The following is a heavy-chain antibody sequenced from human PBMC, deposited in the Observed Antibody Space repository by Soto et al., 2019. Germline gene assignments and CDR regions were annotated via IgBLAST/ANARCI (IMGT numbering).Heavy chain of an antibody. D-gene: IGHD2-2*01. V-gene: IGHV3-21*01. CDR1: GFTFSSYS. CDR3: ARDVGAAASGNFY. J-gene: IGHJ1*01. CDR2: ISSSSSYI. Sequence: AGGALRHSCAASGFTFSSYSMNWVRQAPGKGLEWVSSISSSSSYIYYADSVKGRFTISRDNAKNSLYLQMNSLRAEDTAVYYCARDVGAAASGNFYWGQGTLVTVSS.